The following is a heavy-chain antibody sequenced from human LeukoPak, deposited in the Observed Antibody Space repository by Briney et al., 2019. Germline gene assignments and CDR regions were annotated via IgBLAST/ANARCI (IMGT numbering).Heavy chain of an antibody. Sequence: PSETLSLTCAVYGGSVSGYYWSWIRQPPGKGLEWIGEINHSGSTNYNPSLKSRVTISVDTSMNQFSLELGSVTAADTAVYYCATRQEVGATTPWFDPWGQGTLVTVSS. CDR2: INHSGST. V-gene: IGHV4-34*01. CDR3: ATRQEVGATTPWFDP. D-gene: IGHD1-26*01. J-gene: IGHJ5*02. CDR1: GGSVSGYY.